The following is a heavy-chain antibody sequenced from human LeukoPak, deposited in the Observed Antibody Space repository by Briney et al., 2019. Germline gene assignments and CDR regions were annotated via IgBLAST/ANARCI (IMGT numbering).Heavy chain of an antibody. J-gene: IGHJ4*02. CDR3: ARETDSTLFDY. D-gene: IGHD2-2*01. CDR1: GFTFSVYE. Sequence: TGGSLRLSCAASGFTFSVYEMNWVRQAPGKGLEWVSYISSSGSTMYYADSVKGRFTISRDNAKNSLYLQMNSLRAEDTAVYYCARETDSTLFDYWGQGTLVTVSS. V-gene: IGHV3-48*03. CDR2: ISSSGSTM.